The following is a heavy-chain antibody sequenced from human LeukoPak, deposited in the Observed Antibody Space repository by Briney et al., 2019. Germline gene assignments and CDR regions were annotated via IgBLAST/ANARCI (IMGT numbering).Heavy chain of an antibody. J-gene: IGHJ6*02. V-gene: IGHV4-4*07. CDR2: IYTSGST. Sequence: SETLSLTCTVSGDSISSYYWNWIRQPAGKGLEWIGRIYTSGSTNYNPSLKSRVTMSVDTSKNQFSLKLSSVTAADTAVYYCARLRYGSGSYYYYYYGMDVGGQGTTVTVS. CDR1: GDSISSYY. D-gene: IGHD3-10*01. CDR3: ARLRYGSGSYYYYYYGMDV.